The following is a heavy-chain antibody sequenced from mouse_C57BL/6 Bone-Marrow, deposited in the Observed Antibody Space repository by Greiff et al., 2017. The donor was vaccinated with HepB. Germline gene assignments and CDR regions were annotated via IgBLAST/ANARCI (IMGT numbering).Heavy chain of an antibody. CDR3: ARQDTPYFDY. CDR2: ISSGGSYT. Sequence: EVKLVESGGDLVKPGGSLKLSCAASGFTFSSYGMSWVRQTPDKRLEWVATISSGGSYTYYPDSVKGRFTISRDNAKNTLYLQMSSLKSEDTAMYYCARQDTPYFDYWGPGTTLTVSS. D-gene: IGHD5-1-1*01. V-gene: IGHV5-6*01. J-gene: IGHJ2*01. CDR1: GFTFSSYG.